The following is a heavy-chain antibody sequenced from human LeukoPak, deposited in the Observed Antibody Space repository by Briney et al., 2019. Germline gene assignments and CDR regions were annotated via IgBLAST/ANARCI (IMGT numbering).Heavy chain of an antibody. CDR2: ISAYNGNT. CDR1: GYTFTSYG. CDR3: ARDGGDYSNYKPYDY. V-gene: IGHV1-18*01. J-gene: IGHJ4*02. Sequence: ASVTVSCTASGYTFTSYGISWVRQAPGQGLEWMGWISAYNGNTNYAQKLQGRVTMTTDTSTSTAYMELRSLRSDDTAVYYCARDGGDYSNYKPYDYWGQGTLVTVSS. D-gene: IGHD4-11*01.